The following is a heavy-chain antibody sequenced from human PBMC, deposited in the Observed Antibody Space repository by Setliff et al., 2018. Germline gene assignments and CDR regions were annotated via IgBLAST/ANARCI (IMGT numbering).Heavy chain of an antibody. D-gene: IGHD1-26*01. CDR2: IIPILGIA. CDR3: ARDRGTREQDAFDI. CDR1: GGTLSSYD. V-gene: IGHV1-69*10. J-gene: IGHJ3*02. Sequence: GASVKVSCKASGGTLSSYDISWVRQAPGQGLEWRGGIIPILGIANYAQKFQGRVTITADKSTSTAYMELSSLRSEDTAVYYCARDRGTREQDAFDIWGQGTMVTVSS.